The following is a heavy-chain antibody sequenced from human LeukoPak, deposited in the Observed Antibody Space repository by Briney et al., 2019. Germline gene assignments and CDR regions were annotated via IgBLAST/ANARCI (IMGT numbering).Heavy chain of an antibody. CDR2: IYYSGST. D-gene: IGHD3-22*01. J-gene: IGHJ6*02. Sequence: SETLSLTCTVSGGSISSGGYYWSWLRQHPGKGLEWIGYIYYSGSTYYNPSLKSRVTISVDTSKNQSSLKLSSVTAADTAVYYCARANSSGYPNYYYYGMDVWGQGTTVTVSS. CDR1: GGSISSGGYY. CDR3: ARANSSGYPNYYYYGMDV. V-gene: IGHV4-31*03.